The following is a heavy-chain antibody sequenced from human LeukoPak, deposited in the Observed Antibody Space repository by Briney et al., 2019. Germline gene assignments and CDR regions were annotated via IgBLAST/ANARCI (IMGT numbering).Heavy chain of an antibody. CDR1: GFTFRNYA. CDR2: ISATGGNT. V-gene: IGHV3-23*01. Sequence: GGPLRLSCAASGFTFRNYAMSWVRQAPGKGLEWVSTISATGGNTYYADSVKGRFTISRDNSKNTLYVQMNSLRAEDTAVYYCAKGWTSGFDYWGQGTLVTISS. D-gene: IGHD2-15*01. J-gene: IGHJ4*02. CDR3: AKGWTSGFDY.